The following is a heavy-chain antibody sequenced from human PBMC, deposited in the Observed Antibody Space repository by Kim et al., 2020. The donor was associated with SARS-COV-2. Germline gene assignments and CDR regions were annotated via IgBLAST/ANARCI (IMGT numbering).Heavy chain of an antibody. CDR3: ARVGYGDYNSDY. CDR2: INHSGST. Sequence: SDTLSLTCAVYGGSFSGYYWSWIRQPPGKGLEWIGEINHSGSTNYNPSLKSRVTISVDTSKNQFSLKLSSVTAADTAVYYCARVGYGDYNSDYWGQGTLVTVSS. J-gene: IGHJ4*02. CDR1: GGSFSGYY. V-gene: IGHV4-34*01. D-gene: IGHD4-17*01.